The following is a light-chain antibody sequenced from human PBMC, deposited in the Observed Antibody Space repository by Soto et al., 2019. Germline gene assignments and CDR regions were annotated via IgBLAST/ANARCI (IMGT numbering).Light chain of an antibody. J-gene: IGKJ1*01. CDR1: QTISSW. Sequence: DIKMTQSPSTLSGSVGDRVTIPCRASQTISSWLAWYQQKPGKAPKLLIYKASTLKSGVPSRFSGSGSGTEFTLTISSLQPDDFATYYCQHYNSYSGAFGQGAMVDI. V-gene: IGKV1-5*03. CDR2: KAS. CDR3: QHYNSYSGA.